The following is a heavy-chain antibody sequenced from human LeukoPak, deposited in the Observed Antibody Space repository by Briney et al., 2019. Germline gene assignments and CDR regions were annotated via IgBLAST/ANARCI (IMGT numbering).Heavy chain of an antibody. D-gene: IGHD3-16*01. CDR3: ARDFNWAFDY. V-gene: IGHV3-30-3*01. Sequence: GGSLRLSCAASKFMFSAYNMHWVRQVTGKGLEWLAIISHDGNTGHYADSVKGRFTISRDNSKDTVDLQMNSLRADDTAVYYCARDFNWAFDYWGQGTLVTVSS. CDR2: ISHDGNTG. CDR1: KFMFSAYN. J-gene: IGHJ4*02.